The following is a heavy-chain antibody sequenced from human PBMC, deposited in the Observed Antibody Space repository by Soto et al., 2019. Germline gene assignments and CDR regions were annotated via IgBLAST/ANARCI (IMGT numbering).Heavy chain of an antibody. D-gene: IGHD6-13*01. CDR1: GVTLKNSA. CDR2: IIPVFGPA. J-gene: IGHJ4*02. V-gene: IGHV1-69*13. Sequence: SVKVSCKASGVTLKNSALSWVRQAPGQGLEWMGGIIPVFGPALYAQKFQGRVTITADESTNTAFLDVSSLRSEDTAVYYCGRGGSWAKVDSWGPGTLVTVSS. CDR3: GRGGSWAKVDS.